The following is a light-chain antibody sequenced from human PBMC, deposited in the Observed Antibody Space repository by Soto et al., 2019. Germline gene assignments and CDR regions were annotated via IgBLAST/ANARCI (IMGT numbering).Light chain of an antibody. CDR1: SSDVGSYNL. CDR3: CSYAGSSVA. CDR2: EGS. V-gene: IGLV2-23*01. Sequence: QSALTQPASVSGSPEQSITISCTGTSSDVGSYNLVSWYQQHPGKAPKLMIYEGSKRPSGVSNRFSGSKSGNTASLTISGVQAEDEAEYYCCSYAGSSVAFGGGTKLTVL. J-gene: IGLJ2*01.